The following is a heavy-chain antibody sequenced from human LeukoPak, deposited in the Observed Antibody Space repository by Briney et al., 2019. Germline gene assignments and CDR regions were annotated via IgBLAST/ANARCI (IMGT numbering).Heavy chain of an antibody. Sequence: GGSLRLSCAASGFIFSTYWMSWVRQAPGKGLEWVANIKKDRSEKYYVDSVKGRFTISRDNAKNSLYLQMNSLRAEDTAVYYCARDLGNSYYYGMDVWGQGTTVTVSS. CDR2: IKKDRSEK. CDR3: ARDLGNSYYYGMDV. CDR1: GFIFSTYW. J-gene: IGHJ6*02. D-gene: IGHD2/OR15-2a*01. V-gene: IGHV3-7*01.